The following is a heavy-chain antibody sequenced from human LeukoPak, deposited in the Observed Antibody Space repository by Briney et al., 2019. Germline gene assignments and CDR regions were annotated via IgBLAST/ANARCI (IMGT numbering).Heavy chain of an antibody. V-gene: IGHV4-31*03. CDR2: IYYSGST. CDR1: GGSISSGGYY. CDR3: ARAPLGTGTTSGYYYYGMDV. J-gene: IGHJ6*02. Sequence: SETLSLTCTVSGGSISSGGYYWSWIRQHPGKGLEWIGYIYYSGSTYYNPSLKSRVTISVDTSKNQFSLKLSSVTAADTAVYYCARAPLGTGTTSGYYYYGMDVWGQGTTVTVSS. D-gene: IGHD1-7*01.